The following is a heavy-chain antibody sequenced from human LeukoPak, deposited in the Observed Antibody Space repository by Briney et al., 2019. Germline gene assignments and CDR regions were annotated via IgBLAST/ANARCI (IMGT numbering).Heavy chain of an antibody. CDR1: GFTFSSYG. Sequence: GGSLRLSCAASGFTFSSYGIHWVRQAPGKGLEWVAVIWSDGSTKYYADSVKGRLTISRDNSKNTVYLQMNSLRVEDTAVYYCARGLPYSISDYWGQGTLVSVSS. CDR3: ARGLPYSISDY. J-gene: IGHJ4*02. V-gene: IGHV3-33*01. CDR2: IWSDGSTK. D-gene: IGHD6-13*01.